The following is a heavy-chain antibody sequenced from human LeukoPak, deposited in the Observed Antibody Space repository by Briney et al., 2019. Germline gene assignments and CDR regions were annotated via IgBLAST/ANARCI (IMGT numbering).Heavy chain of an antibody. Sequence: ASVKVSCKASGYTFTSYGISWVRQAPGQGLEWMGWISAYNGNTNYAQKLQGRVTMTTDTSTSTAYMELRSLRSDDTAVYYCARCIRLLRGYYDSSGYGGGNYYYGMDVRGQGTTVTVSS. CDR3: ARCIRLLRGYYDSSGYGGGNYYYGMDV. V-gene: IGHV1-18*01. D-gene: IGHD3-22*01. J-gene: IGHJ6*02. CDR1: GYTFTSYG. CDR2: ISAYNGNT.